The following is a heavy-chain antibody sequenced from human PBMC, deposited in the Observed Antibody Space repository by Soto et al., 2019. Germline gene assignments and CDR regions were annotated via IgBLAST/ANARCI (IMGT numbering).Heavy chain of an antibody. CDR3: ARSRRQWFRGTLSYYFDF. J-gene: IGHJ4*02. CDR2: IKEDGSEA. V-gene: IGHV3-7*01. CDR1: GFVFRTYW. Sequence: PGGSLRLSCAASGFVFRTYWMSWVRQAPGKGLEWVANIKEDGSEANYVDSVKGRFAVSRDKDTNSLYLQLNSLTPEDTAVYYCARSRRQWFRGTLSYYFDFWGQGTLVTVSS. D-gene: IGHD3-10*01.